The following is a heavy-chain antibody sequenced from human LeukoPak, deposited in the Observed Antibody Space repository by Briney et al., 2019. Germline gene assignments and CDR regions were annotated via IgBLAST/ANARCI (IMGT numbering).Heavy chain of an antibody. CDR3: ARNQEIDYYDSSGFYWGVEY. CDR1: GFTFSSYG. CDR2: ISYDGSNK. J-gene: IGHJ4*02. Sequence: GGSLRLSCAASGFTFSSYGMHWVRQAPGKGLEWVAVISYDGSNKYYADSVKGRFTISRDNSKNTLYLQMNSLRVEDTAVYYCARNQEIDYYDSSGFYWGVEYWGQGTLVTVSS. V-gene: IGHV3-30*03. D-gene: IGHD3-22*01.